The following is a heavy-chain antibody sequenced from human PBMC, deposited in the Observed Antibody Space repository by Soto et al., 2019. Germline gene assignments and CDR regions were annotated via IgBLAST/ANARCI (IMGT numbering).Heavy chain of an antibody. V-gene: IGHV2-70*01. CDR3: ARSPRTGTYYDFDY. Sequence: SGPTLVNPTQTLTLTCTFSGFSLSTSGMCATWIRQPPGKALEWLALIDWDDDKFYSPSLTTRLTISKDTSKNQVVLTMTNMDPVDTATYYCARSPRTGTYYDFDYWGPGTLVTVSS. J-gene: IGHJ4*02. CDR2: IDWDDDK. D-gene: IGHD1-26*01. CDR1: GFSLSTSGMC.